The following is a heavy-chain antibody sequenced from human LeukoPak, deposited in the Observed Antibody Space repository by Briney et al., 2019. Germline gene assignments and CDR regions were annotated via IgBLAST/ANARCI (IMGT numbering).Heavy chain of an antibody. CDR2: ISGSGGST. V-gene: IGHV3-23*01. J-gene: IGHJ4*02. CDR1: GFTFSSYA. Sequence: GGSLRLSCAASGFTFSSYAMSWVRQAPGKGLEWVSAISGSGGSTYYADSVKGRFTTFRDISRNTLYLQMNSLRDEDTAVYYCAKGSLGSWYYFDLWGQGTLVTVSS. D-gene: IGHD6-13*01. CDR3: AKGSLGSWYYFDL.